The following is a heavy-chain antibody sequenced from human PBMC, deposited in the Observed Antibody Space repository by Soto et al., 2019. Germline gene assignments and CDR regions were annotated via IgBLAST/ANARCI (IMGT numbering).Heavy chain of an antibody. D-gene: IGHD2-2*01. CDR2: IDPIDSYT. CDR1: GYNFASYW. V-gene: IGHV5-10-1*01. J-gene: IGHJ6*02. Sequence: GESLKISCQGSGYNFASYWISWVRQMPGKGLEWMGRIDPIDSYTNYSPSFQGHVTTSADKSISTAYLQWSSLKASDTAMYYCARRYCSSASCPRNYYGMDVWGQGTTVTVSS. CDR3: ARRYCSSASCPRNYYGMDV.